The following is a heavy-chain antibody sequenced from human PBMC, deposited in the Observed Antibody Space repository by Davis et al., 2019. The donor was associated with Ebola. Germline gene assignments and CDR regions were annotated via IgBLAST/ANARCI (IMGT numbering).Heavy chain of an antibody. D-gene: IGHD2-15*01. V-gene: IGHV5-51*01. CDR2: IYPGDSDT. Sequence: GGSLRLSCKSSGYSFTSYWIGWVRQMPGKGLEWMGIIYPGDSDTRYSPSFQGQVTISADKSISTAYLQWSSLKASDTAMYYCATRESGREPFDLWGQGTMITVSS. J-gene: IGHJ3*01. CDR3: ATRESGREPFDL. CDR1: GYSFTSYW.